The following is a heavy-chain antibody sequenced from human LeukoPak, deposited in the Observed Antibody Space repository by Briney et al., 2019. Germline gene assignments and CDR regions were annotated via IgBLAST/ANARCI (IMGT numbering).Heavy chain of an antibody. V-gene: IGHV3-30-3*01. D-gene: IGHD1-7*01. Sequence: PGRSLRLSCAASGFTFSDCSMHWVRQAPGKGLEWVTVISYDGITKYYADSVKGRFTISIENSKNTLYLQMNSLRGEDTAVYYCASGPLTGTTNYWGQGTLVTVSS. CDR1: GFTFSDCS. CDR2: ISYDGITK. CDR3: ASGPLTGTTNY. J-gene: IGHJ4*02.